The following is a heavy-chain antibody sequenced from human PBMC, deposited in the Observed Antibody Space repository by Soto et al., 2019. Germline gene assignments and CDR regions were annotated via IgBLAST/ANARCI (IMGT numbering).Heavy chain of an antibody. CDR3: ARDLAEGDY. CDR2: INPASGST. CDR1: GYTFTHYY. Sequence: QVQLVQSGAEVKKPGASVKLSCRTSGYTFTHYYIHWVRQAPGQGLEWLAIINPASGSTNYAQDFEGRVTLTMDTSTTTVYMELSGLRAEDTAIFYCARDLAEGDYWGQGTLVTVSS. D-gene: IGHD3-3*02. J-gene: IGHJ4*02. V-gene: IGHV1-46*01.